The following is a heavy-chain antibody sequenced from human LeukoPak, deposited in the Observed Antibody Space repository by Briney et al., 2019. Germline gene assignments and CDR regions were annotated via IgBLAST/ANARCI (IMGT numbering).Heavy chain of an antibody. Sequence: SVKVSCKASGGTFSSYAISWVRQAPGQGLEWMGRIIPIFGTANYAQKFQGRVTITADESTSTAYMELSSPRSDDTAAYYCASTGTLGYCSSTSCFDDAFDIWGQGTMVTVSS. J-gene: IGHJ3*02. V-gene: IGHV1-69*13. CDR2: IIPIFGTA. CDR1: GGTFSSYA. D-gene: IGHD2-2*01. CDR3: ASTGTLGYCSSTSCFDDAFDI.